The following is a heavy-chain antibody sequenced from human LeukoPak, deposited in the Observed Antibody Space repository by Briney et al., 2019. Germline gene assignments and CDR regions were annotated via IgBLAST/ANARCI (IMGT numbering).Heavy chain of an antibody. V-gene: IGHV3-9*01. CDR3: AREGASTISHAFDI. CDR1: GFTFDDYA. J-gene: IGHJ3*02. D-gene: IGHD3-16*01. Sequence: GGSLRLSCAASGFTFDDYAMHWVRQAPGKGLEWVSGISWSSGSIGYADSVKGRFTISRDNAKNSLYRQMNSLRAEDTAVYYCAREGASTISHAFDIWGQGTMVTVSS. CDR2: ISWSSGSI.